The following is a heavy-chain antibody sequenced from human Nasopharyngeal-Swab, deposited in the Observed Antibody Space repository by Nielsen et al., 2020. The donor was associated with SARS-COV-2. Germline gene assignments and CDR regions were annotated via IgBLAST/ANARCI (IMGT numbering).Heavy chain of an antibody. J-gene: IGHJ4*02. CDR2: ISYDGSNK. Sequence: GESLKISCAASGFTFSSYAMHWVRQAPGKGLEWVAVISYDGSNKYYADSVKGRFTISRDNPKNTLYLQMNSLRAEDTAVYYCARDHRGYYCTNGVCYTALDYWGQGTLVTVSS. V-gene: IGHV3-30-3*01. CDR1: GFTFSSYA. CDR3: ARDHRGYYCTNGVCYTALDY. D-gene: IGHD2-8*01.